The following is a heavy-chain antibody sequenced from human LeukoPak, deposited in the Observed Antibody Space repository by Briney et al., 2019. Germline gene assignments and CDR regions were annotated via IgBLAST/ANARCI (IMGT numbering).Heavy chain of an antibody. D-gene: IGHD3-22*01. V-gene: IGHV4-39*07. CDR2: IYYSGGT. Sequence: PSETLSLTCTVSGGSISSSSYYWGWIRQPPGKGLEWIGSIYYSGGTYYNPSLKSRVTISVDTSKNQFSLKLSSVTAADTAVYYCARATNIVVGDVDYWGQGTLVTVSS. J-gene: IGHJ4*02. CDR1: GGSISSSSYY. CDR3: ARATNIVVGDVDY.